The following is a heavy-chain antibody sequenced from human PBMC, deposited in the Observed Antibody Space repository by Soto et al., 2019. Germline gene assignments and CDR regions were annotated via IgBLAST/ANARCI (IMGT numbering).Heavy chain of an antibody. CDR3: ATRWFGELLKTEFAY. CDR1: GFTFSSYS. CDR2: ISSSSSTI. J-gene: IGHJ4*02. Sequence: EVQLVESGGGLVQPGGSLRLSCAASGFTFSSYSMNWVRQAPGKGLEWVSYISSSSSTIYYADSVKGRFTISRDNAKNSLYLQMNSLRAEDTAVYYCATRWFGELLKTEFAYWGQGTLVTVSS. V-gene: IGHV3-48*01. D-gene: IGHD3-10*01.